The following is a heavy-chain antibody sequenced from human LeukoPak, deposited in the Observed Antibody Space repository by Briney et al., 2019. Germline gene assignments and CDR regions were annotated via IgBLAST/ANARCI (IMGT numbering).Heavy chain of an antibody. J-gene: IGHJ4*02. V-gene: IGHV1-3*01. D-gene: IGHD5-24*01. CDR2: INAGNGNT. Sequence: GASVKVSCKASGYTFSTYTMHWVRQAPGQRLEWMGWINAGNGNTKYSQKFQGRVSITRDTSASTAYMGMSSLRCEDTAVYYCAREIDRDDYNRFFDYWGQGTLVTVSS. CDR3: AREIDRDDYNRFFDY. CDR1: GYTFSTYT.